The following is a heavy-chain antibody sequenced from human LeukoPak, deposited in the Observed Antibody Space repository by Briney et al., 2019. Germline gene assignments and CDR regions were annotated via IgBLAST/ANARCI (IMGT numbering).Heavy chain of an antibody. CDR1: GGSFSGYY. CDR3: ARHEAASCSSTSCYWDRYYYYMDV. Sequence: SETLSLTCAVYGGSFSGYYWSWIRQPPGKGLEWIGEINHSGSTNYNPSLKSRVTISVDTSKNQFSLKLSSVTAADTAVYYCARHEAASCSSTSCYWDRYYYYMDVWGKGTTVTVSS. D-gene: IGHD2-2*01. V-gene: IGHV4-34*01. CDR2: INHSGST. J-gene: IGHJ6*03.